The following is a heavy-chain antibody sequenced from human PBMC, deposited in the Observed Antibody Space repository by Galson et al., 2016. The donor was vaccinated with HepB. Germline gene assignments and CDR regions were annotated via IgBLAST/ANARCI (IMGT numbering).Heavy chain of an antibody. V-gene: IGHV3-11*01. J-gene: IGHJ4*02. Sequence: SLRLSCAASGFTFSDYYMSWIRQAPGKGLEYISHIGQSGSPKVSADSVKGRFTISRDNAKNSLYLQLSSLRADDTAVYYCAKYLHYLALDYWGRGVLVTVSS. D-gene: IGHD1-26*01. CDR1: GFTFSDYY. CDR2: IGQSGSPK. CDR3: AKYLHYLALDY.